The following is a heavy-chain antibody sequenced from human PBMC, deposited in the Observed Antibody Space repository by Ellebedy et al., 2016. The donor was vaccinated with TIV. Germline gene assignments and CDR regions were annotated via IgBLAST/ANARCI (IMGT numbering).Heavy chain of an antibody. CDR1: GFSFNTYG. Sequence: GESLKISCAASGFSFNTYGMHWVRQAPGKGLEWVATIVSDGSNKYYADSVKGRFTISRDNSKRTLYLQMDSLRTEDTAVYYCARRNQNYFDYWGQGTLVTVSS. D-gene: IGHD1-14*01. J-gene: IGHJ4*02. CDR3: ARRNQNYFDY. V-gene: IGHV3-30*03. CDR2: IVSDGSNK.